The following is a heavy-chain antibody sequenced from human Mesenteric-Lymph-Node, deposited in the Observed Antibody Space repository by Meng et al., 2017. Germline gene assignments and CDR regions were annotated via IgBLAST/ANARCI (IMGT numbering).Heavy chain of an antibody. V-gene: IGHV3-48*03. D-gene: IGHD5-12*01. CDR2: ISSSGSTI. J-gene: IGHJ3*02. Sequence: GESLKISCAASGFTFSSYEMNWVRQAPGKGLEWVSYISSSGSTIYYADSVKGRFTISRDNAKNSLYLQMNSLRAEDTAVYYCGRGYSGYRLSDAFDIWGQGTMVTVSS. CDR1: GFTFSSYE. CDR3: GRGYSGYRLSDAFDI.